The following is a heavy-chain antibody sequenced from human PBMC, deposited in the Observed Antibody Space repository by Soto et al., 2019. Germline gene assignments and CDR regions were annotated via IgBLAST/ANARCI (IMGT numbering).Heavy chain of an antibody. V-gene: IGHV4-61*08. CDR3: ASALDPSTGVDY. CDR1: GASVGGGGSYY. CDR2: IVNSGNT. D-gene: IGHD2-8*02. J-gene: IGHJ4*02. Sequence: SETLSLTCTGSGASVGGGGSYYVSWIRQAPGKGLGCLGSIVNSGNTNYSPSLKSRLTMSLDTSKSQFSLNLTSVTAADTAVYYCASALDPSTGVDYWGQGALVTVSS.